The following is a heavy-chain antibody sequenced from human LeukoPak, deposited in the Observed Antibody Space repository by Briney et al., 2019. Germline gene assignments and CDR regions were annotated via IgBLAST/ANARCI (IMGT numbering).Heavy chain of an antibody. D-gene: IGHD4-17*01. CDR2: ISSNGGST. CDR3: ARSMTTVTTPTDR. J-gene: IGHJ5*02. CDR1: GFTFSSYA. Sequence: GGSLRLSCAASGFTFSSYAMHWVRQAPGKGLEYVSAISSNGGSTYYANSVKGRFTISRDNSKNTLYLQMGSLRAEDMAVYYCARSMTTVTTPTDRWGQGTLVTVSS. V-gene: IGHV3-64*01.